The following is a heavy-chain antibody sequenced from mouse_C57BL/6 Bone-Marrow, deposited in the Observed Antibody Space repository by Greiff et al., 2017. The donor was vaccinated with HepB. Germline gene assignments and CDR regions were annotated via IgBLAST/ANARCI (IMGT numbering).Heavy chain of an antibody. CDR2: ISSGSSTI. J-gene: IGHJ3*01. CDR3: ARDYYGSSPFAY. V-gene: IGHV5-17*01. CDR1: GFTFSSYA. Sequence: EVKLMESGEGLVKPGGSLKLSCAASGFTFSSYAMSWVRQTPEKRLEWVAYISSGSSTIYYADTVKGRFTISRDNAKNTLFLQMTSLRSEDTAMYYCARDYYGSSPFAYWGQGTLVTVSA. D-gene: IGHD1-1*01.